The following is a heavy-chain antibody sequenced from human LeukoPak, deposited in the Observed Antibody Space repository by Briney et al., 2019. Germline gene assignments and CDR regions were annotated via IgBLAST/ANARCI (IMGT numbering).Heavy chain of an antibody. CDR3: ARLSGWSYHFDH. V-gene: IGHV3-11*01. CDR2: ISSTSSVI. Sequence: GGSLRLSCAASRFIFTDYYMSWIRQSPGKGLEWVAYISSTSSVIHYTDSVRGRFTISRDNAKNSVFLQMDSLRAEDTAVYHCARLSGWSYHFDHWGQGTLVTVSS. D-gene: IGHD6-19*01. J-gene: IGHJ4*02. CDR1: RFIFTDYY.